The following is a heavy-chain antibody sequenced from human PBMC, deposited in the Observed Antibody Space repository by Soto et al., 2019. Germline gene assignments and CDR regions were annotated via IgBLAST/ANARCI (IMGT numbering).Heavy chain of an antibody. Sequence: QVQLQESGPGLVKPSETLSLTCTVSGDSISGGASFWSWIRQPPGKGLEWIANVYYSGSSYYNPSLKSRLTISVDTTKNQFSRQLKSMTAADPAVYSCAKLSCTSSTCYFPGWFDPWGQGTLVTVSS. CDR1: GDSISGGASF. CDR2: VYYSGSS. V-gene: IGHV4-31*03. D-gene: IGHD2-2*01. J-gene: IGHJ5*02. CDR3: AKLSCTSSTCYFPGWFDP.